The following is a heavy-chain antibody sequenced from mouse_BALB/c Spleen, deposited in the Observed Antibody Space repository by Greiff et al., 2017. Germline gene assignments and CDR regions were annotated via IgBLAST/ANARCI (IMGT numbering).Heavy chain of an antibody. CDR1: GFSLTSYD. V-gene: IGHV2-9-2*01. D-gene: IGHD1-3*01. Sequence: VKLMESGPGLVAPSQSLSITCTVSGFSLTSYDISWIRQPPGKGLEWLGVIWTGGGTNYNSAFMSRLSISKDNSKSQVFLKMNSLQTDDTAIYYCVRDNSSAWFAYWGQGTLVTVSA. CDR2: IWTGGGT. J-gene: IGHJ3*01. CDR3: VRDNSSAWFAY.